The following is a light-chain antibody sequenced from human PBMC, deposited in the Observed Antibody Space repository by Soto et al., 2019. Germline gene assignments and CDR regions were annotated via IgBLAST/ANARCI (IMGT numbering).Light chain of an antibody. J-gene: IGLJ2*01. CDR3: SSYTSSSTLI. CDR1: SSDIGSYDY. Sequence: QSVLTQPASVSGSPGQSITISCTGTSSDIGSYDYVSWYQQHPGKAPKLMLYDVTNRPSGVSNRFSGSKSGNTASLTISGLQAEDEADYYCSSYTSSSTLIFGGGTQLTVL. CDR2: DVT. V-gene: IGLV2-14*01.